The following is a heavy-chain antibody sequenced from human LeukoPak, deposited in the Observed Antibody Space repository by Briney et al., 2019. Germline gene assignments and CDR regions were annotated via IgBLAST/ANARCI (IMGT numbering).Heavy chain of an antibody. D-gene: IGHD3-16*02. CDR3: ARHWTYYDYVWGSYRPYYFDY. CDR2: INRSGST. Sequence: SETLSLTCAVYGGSFSGYYWSWIRQPPGKGLEWIGEINRSGSTNYNPSLKSRVTISVDTSKNQFSLKLSSVTAADTAVYYCARHWTYYDYVWGSYRPYYFDYWGQGTLVTVSS. V-gene: IGHV4-34*01. J-gene: IGHJ4*02. CDR1: GGSFSGYY.